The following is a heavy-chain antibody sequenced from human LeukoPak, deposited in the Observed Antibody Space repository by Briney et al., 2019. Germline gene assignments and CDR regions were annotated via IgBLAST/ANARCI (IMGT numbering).Heavy chain of an antibody. V-gene: IGHV1-2*02. CDR1: GYTFTGYY. J-gene: IGHJ6*02. CDR3: ARPQYGGYYYYGMEV. D-gene: IGHD2/OR15-2a*01. Sequence: ASVKVSCKASGYTFTGYYMHWVRQAPGQGLEWMGWINPNSGGTNYAQKFQGRVTMTRDTSNSTAYMELSRLRSDDTAVHDCARPQYGGYYYYGMEVWGQGTTVTVSS. CDR2: INPNSGGT.